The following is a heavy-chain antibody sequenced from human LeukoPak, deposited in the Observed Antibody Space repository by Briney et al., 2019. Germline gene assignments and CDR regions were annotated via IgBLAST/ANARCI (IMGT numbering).Heavy chain of an antibody. Sequence: SETLSLTCTVSGGSISSYYWSWIRQPPGKGLEWIGYIYDSGSTNYNPSLKSRVTISVDTSKNQFSLKLSSVTAADTAVYYCTCLTTADAFDIWGQGTMVTVSS. CDR3: TCLTTADAFDI. J-gene: IGHJ3*02. D-gene: IGHD3-22*01. CDR1: GGSISSYY. CDR2: IYDSGST. V-gene: IGHV4-59*01.